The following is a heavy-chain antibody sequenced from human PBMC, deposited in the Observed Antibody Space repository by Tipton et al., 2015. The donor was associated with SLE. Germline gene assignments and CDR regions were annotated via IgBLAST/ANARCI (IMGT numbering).Heavy chain of an antibody. J-gene: IGHJ4*02. CDR1: GGSVSGYY. CDR2: IYYSGST. V-gene: IGHV4-59*08. Sequence: TLSLTCTVSGGSVSGYYWSWIRQPPGKGLEWIGYIYYSGSTNYNPSLKSRVTISVGTSKNQFSLKLSSVTAADTAVYYCAREVGSYGPFDYWGQGTLVTVSS. CDR3: AREVGSYGPFDY. D-gene: IGHD5-18*01.